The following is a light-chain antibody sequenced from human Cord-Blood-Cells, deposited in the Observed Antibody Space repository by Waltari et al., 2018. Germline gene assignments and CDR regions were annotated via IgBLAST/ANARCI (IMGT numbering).Light chain of an antibody. V-gene: IGLV2-14*01. Sequence: QSALTQPASVSGFPGQSITISCTGTSSDVGGLHYFSWYQQHPGKAPKLMIYDVSNRPSGVSNRFSGSKSGNTASLTISGLQAEDEADYYCSSYTSSSTWVFGGGTKLTVL. CDR1: SSDVGGLHY. CDR2: DVS. J-gene: IGLJ3*02. CDR3: SSYTSSSTWV.